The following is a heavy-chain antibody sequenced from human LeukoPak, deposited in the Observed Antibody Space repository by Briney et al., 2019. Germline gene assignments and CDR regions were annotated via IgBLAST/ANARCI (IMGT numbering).Heavy chain of an antibody. CDR3: ASSRYDSSGYYGIIGY. D-gene: IGHD3-22*01. CDR2: ITSSGIYI. J-gene: IGHJ4*02. CDR1: GFTFSSYE. V-gene: IGHV3-21*01. Sequence: GGSLRLSCAASGFTFSSYEMNWVRQAPGKGLEWVSSITSSGIYIYYADSVKGRFTISRDNAKNSLYLQMNSLRPEDTAVYYCASSRYDSSGYYGIIGYWGQGTLVTVSS.